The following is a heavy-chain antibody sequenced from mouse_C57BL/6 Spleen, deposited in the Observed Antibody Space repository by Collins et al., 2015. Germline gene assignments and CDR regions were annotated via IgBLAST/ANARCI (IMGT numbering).Heavy chain of an antibody. J-gene: IGHJ3*01. CDR1: GYAFSNYW. CDR2: IYPGDGDT. V-gene: IGHV1-80*01. Sequence: QVQLQQSGAELVKPGASVKISCKASGYAFSNYWMDWVKERPGKGLEWIGQIYPGDGDTNYNGKFKGKASLTSDKSCSTAYMQLSSLTSEDSAVYFCARGAYWGQGTLVTVST. CDR3: ARGAY.